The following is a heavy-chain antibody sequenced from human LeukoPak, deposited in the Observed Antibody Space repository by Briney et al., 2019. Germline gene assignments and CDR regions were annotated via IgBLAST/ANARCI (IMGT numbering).Heavy chain of an antibody. J-gene: IGHJ4*02. CDR1: GFTFSTYW. D-gene: IGHD6-13*01. CDR3: AGADSGSWDFGR. CDR2: INQDGSVK. Sequence: GGSLRLSCAASGFTFSTYWMSWIRQAPGKGLEWVANINQDGSVKYYMDSVKGRFTISRDNAKNSQYLQMNSLRADDTGVYYCAGADSGSWDFGRGAQGTLVIVSS. V-gene: IGHV3-7*04.